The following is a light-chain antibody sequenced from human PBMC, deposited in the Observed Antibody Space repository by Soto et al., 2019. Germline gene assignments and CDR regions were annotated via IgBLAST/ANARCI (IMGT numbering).Light chain of an antibody. J-gene: IGLJ1*01. V-gene: IGLV2-8*01. CDR3: SSYAGTAYV. CDR2: EVT. CDR1: SSDVGGYNY. Sequence: HSALTQPPSASGSPGQSVTISCTGTSSDVGGYNYVSWYQQHPGKVPKLMIYEVTKRPSGVPDRFSGSKSGNTASLTVSGLQTEDEADYYCSSYAGTAYVFGTGTKVTVL.